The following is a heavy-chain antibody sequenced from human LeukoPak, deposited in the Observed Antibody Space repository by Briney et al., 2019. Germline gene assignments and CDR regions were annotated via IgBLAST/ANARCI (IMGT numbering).Heavy chain of an antibody. Sequence: ASVKVSCKASGYTFTGYYMHWVRQAPGQGREWMGWINPNSGGTNYAQKFQGRVTMTRDTSISTAYMELSRLRSDDTAVYYCARDSSRSSGWPYYYYMDVWGKGTTVTVSS. CDR1: GYTFTGYY. D-gene: IGHD6-19*01. J-gene: IGHJ6*03. V-gene: IGHV1-2*02. CDR3: ARDSSRSSGWPYYYYMDV. CDR2: INPNSGGT.